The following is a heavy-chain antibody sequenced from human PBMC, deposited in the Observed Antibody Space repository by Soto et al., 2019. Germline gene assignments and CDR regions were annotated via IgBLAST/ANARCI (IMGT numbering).Heavy chain of an antibody. V-gene: IGHV4-39*01. CDR2: IFYSGGT. Sequence: SETLSLTCTVSGGSISNSGSYWGWIRQPPGKGLEWIGSIFYSGGTFYNPSLKSRFNISVDTSKNQFSLKLTSVTAADTAVYFCARRSAVKAFDVWGQGTMVTVSS. J-gene: IGHJ3*01. D-gene: IGHD4-17*01. CDR3: ARRSAVKAFDV. CDR1: GGSISNSGSY.